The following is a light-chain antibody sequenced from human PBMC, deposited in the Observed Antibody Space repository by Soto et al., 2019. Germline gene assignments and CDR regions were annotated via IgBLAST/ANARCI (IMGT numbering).Light chain of an antibody. CDR1: SSDVGDYNY. CDR3: SSYTSSSTLV. V-gene: IGLV2-14*01. CDR2: DVS. J-gene: IGLJ1*01. Sequence: QSALTQPASVSGSPGQSITISCTGTSSDVGDYNYVSWYQQHPGKAPKVMIYDVSNRPSGVSNRFSGSKSGNTASLTISGLKAEDEAEYYCSSYTSSSTLVFGTGTKLTVL.